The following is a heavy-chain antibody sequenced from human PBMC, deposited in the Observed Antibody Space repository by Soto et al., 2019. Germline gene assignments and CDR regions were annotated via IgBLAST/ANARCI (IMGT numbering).Heavy chain of an antibody. CDR1: GGSFSGYY. Sequence: SETLSLTCAVYGGSFSGYYWSWIRQPPGKGLEWIGEINHSGSTNYNPSLKSRVTISVDTSKNQFSLKLSSVTAADTAVYYCARGLRRRYDSSGYYYRGLKEDAFDIWGQGTMVTVSS. D-gene: IGHD3-22*01. CDR2: INHSGST. V-gene: IGHV4-34*01. J-gene: IGHJ3*02. CDR3: ARGLRRRYDSSGYYYRGLKEDAFDI.